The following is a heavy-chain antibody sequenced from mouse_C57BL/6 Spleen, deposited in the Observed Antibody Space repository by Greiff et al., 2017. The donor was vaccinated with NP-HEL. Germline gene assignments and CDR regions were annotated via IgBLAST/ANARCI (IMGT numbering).Heavy chain of an antibody. D-gene: IGHD1-1*01. CDR2: FDPSDSYT. CDR3: ARVYYGSSYNAMDY. Sequence: QVQLQQPGAELVMPGASVKLSCKASGYTFTSYWMHWVKQRPGQGLEWIGEFDPSDSYTNYNQKFKGKSTLTVDKSSSTAYMQLSSLTSEDSAVYYWARVYYGSSYNAMDYWGQGTSVTVSS. V-gene: IGHV1-69*01. CDR1: GYTFTSYW. J-gene: IGHJ4*01.